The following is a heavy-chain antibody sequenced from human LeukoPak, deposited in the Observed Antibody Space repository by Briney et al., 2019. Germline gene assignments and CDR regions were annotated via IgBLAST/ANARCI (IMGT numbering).Heavy chain of an antibody. CDR2: ISAYNGNT. D-gene: IGHD3-10*01. Sequence: GASVKVSCKASGYTFTSYGISWVRRAPGQGLEWMGWISAYNGNTNYAQKLQGRVTMTTDTSTSTAYMELSSLRSEDTAVYYCARHWDGVVRGVATYYYYYGMDVWGQGTTVTVSS. V-gene: IGHV1-18*01. CDR3: ARHWDGVVRGVATYYYYYGMDV. CDR1: GYTFTSYG. J-gene: IGHJ6*02.